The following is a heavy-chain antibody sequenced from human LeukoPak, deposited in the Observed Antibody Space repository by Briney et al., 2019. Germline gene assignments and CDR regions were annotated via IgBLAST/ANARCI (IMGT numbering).Heavy chain of an antibody. CDR1: GFTFSSYG. V-gene: IGHV3-30*18. CDR3: AKGPKRTGTTGYWYFEL. D-gene: IGHD1-7*01. Sequence: GGSLRLSCAASGFTFSSYGMHWVRQAPGKGLEWVAVISYDGSNKYYADSVKGRFTISRDNSKNTLYLQMNSLRAEDTAVYYCAKGPKRTGTTGYWYFELWGRGTLVTVSS. J-gene: IGHJ2*01. CDR2: ISYDGSNK.